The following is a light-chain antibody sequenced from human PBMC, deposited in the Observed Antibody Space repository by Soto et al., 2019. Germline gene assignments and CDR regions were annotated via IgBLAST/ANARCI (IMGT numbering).Light chain of an antibody. CDR1: TSDIGGYNY. CDR3: SSHSSSSPVL. CDR2: DVV. J-gene: IGLJ2*01. V-gene: IGLV2-14*03. Sequence: QSALTQPASVSGSPGQSITISCTGTTSDIGGYNYVSWYQQHPGKAPKLMIYDVVTRPSGVSNRFSGSKSGNTASLTISGLQTDDEADYYCSSHSSSSPVLFGGGTKVTVL.